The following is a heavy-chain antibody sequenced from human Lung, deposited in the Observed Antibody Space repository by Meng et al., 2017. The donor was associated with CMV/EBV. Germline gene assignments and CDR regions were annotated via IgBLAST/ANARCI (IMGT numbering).Heavy chain of an antibody. CDR1: GYIFTGYN. D-gene: IGHD3-10*01. V-gene: IGHV1-2*02. Sequence: ASVXVSCKASGYIFTGYNFHWVRQAPGQGLEGMGWINPHSGDTKYAQKFQGRVTLTTDKTINTAYLEVSSLKSDDTAVFFCARLFHTSLGTNYYYGMDVWXLGTXVTVSS. J-gene: IGHJ6*02. CDR2: INPHSGDT. CDR3: ARLFHTSLGTNYYYGMDV.